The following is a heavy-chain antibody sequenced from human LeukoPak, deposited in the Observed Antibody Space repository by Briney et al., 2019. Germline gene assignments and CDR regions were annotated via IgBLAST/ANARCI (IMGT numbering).Heavy chain of an antibody. V-gene: IGHV3-21*01. Sequence: GGSLRLSCAASGFAFSRYAMSWVRQAPGNGLEWVSSISSRSSYIYYADSVKGRFTISRDNAKNSLYLQMNSLRAEDTPVYYCASVRSTYYYDSSGYYPIDYWGQGTLVTVSS. CDR1: GFAFSRYA. J-gene: IGHJ4*02. CDR3: ASVRSTYYYDSSGYYPIDY. CDR2: ISSRSSYI. D-gene: IGHD3-22*01.